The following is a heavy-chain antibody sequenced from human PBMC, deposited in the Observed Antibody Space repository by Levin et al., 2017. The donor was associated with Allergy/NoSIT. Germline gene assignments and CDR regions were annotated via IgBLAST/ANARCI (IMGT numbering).Heavy chain of an antibody. J-gene: IGHJ3*02. CDR1: GYTFSNYW. CDR2: IYPSDSDT. V-gene: IGHV5-51*01. D-gene: IGHD3-16*01. Sequence: GESLKISCKGSGYTFSNYWIGWVRQMPGKGLEWTGIIYPSDSDTRYSPSFQGQVSISADKSISTAYLQWSSLKASDTAMYYCVKSRRLALRFDAFDIWGQGTKVTVSS. CDR3: VKSRRLALRFDAFDI.